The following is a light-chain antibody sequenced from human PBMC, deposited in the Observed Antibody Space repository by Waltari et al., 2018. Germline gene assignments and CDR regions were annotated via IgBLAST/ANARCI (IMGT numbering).Light chain of an antibody. CDR3: QQYGTSPYT. CDR2: EAS. V-gene: IGKV3D-20*01. J-gene: IGKJ2*01. CDR1: QTVRSNS. Sequence: EIVLTQSPASLSLSPGARATLTCGASQTVRSNSLAWYQQKPGLAPRLLSYEASTRATGVPDRFIGSGSGTDFTLTITTLKPEDFVVYYCQQYGTSPYTFGQGTKLDIK.